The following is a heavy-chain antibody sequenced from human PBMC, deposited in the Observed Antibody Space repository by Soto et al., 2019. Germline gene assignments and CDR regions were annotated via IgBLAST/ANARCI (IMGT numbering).Heavy chain of an antibody. V-gene: IGHV4-59*01. J-gene: IGHJ5*02. Sequence: SETLSLTCTVSGGSISRYYWNWIRQPPGKGLEWIGYIYYSGSTNYSPSLKSRVTISVDTSKNQFSLKLSSVTAADTAVYYCGRDPGSGSYYGWFDPWGQGTLVTVSS. CDR1: GGSISRYY. CDR3: GRDPGSGSYYGWFDP. CDR2: IYYSGST. D-gene: IGHD3-10*01.